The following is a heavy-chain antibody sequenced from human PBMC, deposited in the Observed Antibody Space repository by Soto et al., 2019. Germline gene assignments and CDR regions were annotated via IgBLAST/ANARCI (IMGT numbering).Heavy chain of an antibody. V-gene: IGHV3-23*01. J-gene: IGHJ4*02. Sequence: PGGSLRLSCAASGFTFSSYAMSWVRQAPGKGLEWVSSTSGSGGSTYYADSVKGRFTISRDNSKNTLYLQMNSLRAEDTAVYYCAKGDNWNDAVDYWGQGTLVTVSS. CDR3: AKGDNWNDAVDY. CDR1: GFTFSSYA. D-gene: IGHD1-20*01. CDR2: TSGSGGST.